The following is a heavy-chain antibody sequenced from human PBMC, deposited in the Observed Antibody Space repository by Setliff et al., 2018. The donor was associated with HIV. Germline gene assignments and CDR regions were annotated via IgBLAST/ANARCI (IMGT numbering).Heavy chain of an antibody. J-gene: IGHJ4*02. CDR2: INTNTGNP. CDR1: GYTFTSYA. V-gene: IGHV7-4-1*02. CDR3: ARESPMIVVASTTFDY. D-gene: IGHD3-22*01. Sequence: ASVKVSCKASGYTFTSYALNWVRQAPGQGLEWMGWINTNTGNPTYAQGFTGRFVFSLDTSVTTAYLQISSLKADDTAVYYCARESPMIVVASTTFDYWAQGTLVTVSS.